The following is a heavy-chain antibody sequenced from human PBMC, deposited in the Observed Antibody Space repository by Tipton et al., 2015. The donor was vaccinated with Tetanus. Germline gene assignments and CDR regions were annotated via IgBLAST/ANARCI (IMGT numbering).Heavy chain of an antibody. Sequence: LTCAASGFIFSSYGIHWVRQAPGKGLEWVAVSWYDGTDKYYADSVKGRFTISRDNSKNTLYLQTNSLRAEDTAVYYCAREADCSGGSCFSGDFDNWGQGTQVTVSS. J-gene: IGHJ4*02. CDR1: GFIFSSYG. V-gene: IGHV3-33*01. CDR2: SWYDGTDK. D-gene: IGHD2-15*01. CDR3: AREADCSGGSCFSGDFDN.